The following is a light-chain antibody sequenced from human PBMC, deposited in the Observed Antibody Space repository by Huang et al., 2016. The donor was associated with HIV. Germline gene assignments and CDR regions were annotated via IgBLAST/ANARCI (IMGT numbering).Light chain of an antibody. CDR3: QQSNSYPYT. J-gene: IGKJ2*01. CDR1: QRISSW. V-gene: IGKV1-5*03. Sequence: DIQMAQSPSTLSASVGDRVTITCRASQRISSWLAWYQQIPGKAPKLLIYKASSLERGGPSRFNGSGSGTEFTLTISSLQPGDFATYYCQQSNSYPYTFGQGTKLEIK. CDR2: KAS.